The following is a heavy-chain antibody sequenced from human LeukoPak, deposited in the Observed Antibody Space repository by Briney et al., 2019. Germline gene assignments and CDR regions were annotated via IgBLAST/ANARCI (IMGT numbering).Heavy chain of an antibody. D-gene: IGHD6-19*01. J-gene: IGHJ4*02. V-gene: IGHV1-69*05. CDR3: ARGIAVAGFDY. CDR1: GGTFSSYA. CDR2: IIPIFGTA. Sequence: SVKVSCKASGGTFSSYAISWVRQAPGQGLEGMGRIIPIFGTANYAQKFQGRVTITTDESTSTAYMELSSLRSEDTAVYYCARGIAVAGFDYWGQGTLVAVSS.